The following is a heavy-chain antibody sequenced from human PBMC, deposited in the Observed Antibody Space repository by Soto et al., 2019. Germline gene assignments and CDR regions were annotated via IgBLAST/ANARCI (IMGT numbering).Heavy chain of an antibody. Sequence: QVQLVQSGAEVRKPGASVEVSCRASGYTFSKYYIHWVRQAPGPGLEWLGVINPSGGSATYAQKFQGRVTMTRDTSTNTVYMVLSSLRSEDTAVYYCAREMVVGATYYSSYEGMDVWGQGTTVSVSS. J-gene: IGHJ6*02. D-gene: IGHD2-15*01. CDR2: INPSGGSA. V-gene: IGHV1-46*01. CDR3: AREMVVGATYYSSYEGMDV. CDR1: GYTFSKYY.